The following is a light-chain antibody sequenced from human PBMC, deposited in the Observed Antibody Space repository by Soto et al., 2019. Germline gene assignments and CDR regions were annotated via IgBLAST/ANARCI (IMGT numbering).Light chain of an antibody. Sequence: DSVMTQSPLSLPVTPGRACSRSCNSIGRLLHGDGHTYFFWYVQKPGQPPQLLIYEVSNRFSGVPDRFSGSGSAPDFTLKISRVEAEDVGVYYCMQSIQLPKTFGPGTKVDI. CDR3: MQSIQLPKT. V-gene: IGKV2D-29*01. CDR1: GRLLHGDGHTY. CDR2: EVS. J-gene: IGKJ3*01.